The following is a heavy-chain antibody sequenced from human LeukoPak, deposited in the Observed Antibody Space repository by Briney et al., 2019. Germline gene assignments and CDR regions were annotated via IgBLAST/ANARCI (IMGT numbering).Heavy chain of an antibody. CDR1: GYSISSGYY. V-gene: IGHV4-38-2*02. CDR3: ARVHPVPTLDCGGDCYSGF. J-gene: IGHJ4*02. Sequence: SETLSLTCTVSGYSISSGYYWGWIRQPPGKGLEWIGSIYHSGSTYYNPSLKSRVTISVDTSKNQFSLKLSSVTAADTAVYYCARVHPVPTLDCGGDCYSGFWGQGTLVTVSS. D-gene: IGHD2-21*02. CDR2: IYHSGST.